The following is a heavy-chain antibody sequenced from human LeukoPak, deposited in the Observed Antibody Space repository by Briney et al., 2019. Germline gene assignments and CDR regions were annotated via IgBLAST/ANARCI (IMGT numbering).Heavy chain of an antibody. V-gene: IGHV3-30-3*01. CDR2: MSYDGSNK. CDR3: ARETGSAVGSTDFDY. Sequence: GGSLRLSCAASGFTFSGYAMHWVRQAPGKGLEWVSVMSYDGSNKYYADSVKGRFTISRDNSKNTLYLQMNSLRAEDTAVYYCARETGSAVGSTDFDYWGQGTLVTVSS. D-gene: IGHD4-17*01. CDR1: GFTFSGYA. J-gene: IGHJ4*02.